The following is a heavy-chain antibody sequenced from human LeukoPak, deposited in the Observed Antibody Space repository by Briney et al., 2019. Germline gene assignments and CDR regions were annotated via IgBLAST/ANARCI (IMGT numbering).Heavy chain of an antibody. D-gene: IGHD3-3*01. CDR2: IIPIFGTA. V-gene: IGHV1-69*05. CDR3: ARELQRFLEWQRANWFDP. J-gene: IGHJ5*02. Sequence: SVKVSCKASGGTFSSYAISWVRQAPGQGLEWMGGIIPIFGTANYAQKFQGRVTITTDESTSTAYMELSSLRSEDTAVYYCARELQRFLEWQRANWFDPWGQGTLVTVSS. CDR1: GGTFSSYA.